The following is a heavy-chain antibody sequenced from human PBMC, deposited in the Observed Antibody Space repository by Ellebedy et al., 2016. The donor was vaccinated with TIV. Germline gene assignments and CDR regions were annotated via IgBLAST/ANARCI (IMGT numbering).Heavy chain of an antibody. Sequence: PGGSLSLSCAASGFTFSTYWMHWVRQAPGKGLMWVSRINTDGSSTGYADSVKGRFTISRDNAKNTLYLQMNGLRAEDTAVYYCAREVWYPASWGQGTLVAVSS. J-gene: IGHJ4*02. CDR3: AREVWYPAS. D-gene: IGHD6-13*01. V-gene: IGHV3-74*01. CDR1: GFTFSTYW. CDR2: INTDGSST.